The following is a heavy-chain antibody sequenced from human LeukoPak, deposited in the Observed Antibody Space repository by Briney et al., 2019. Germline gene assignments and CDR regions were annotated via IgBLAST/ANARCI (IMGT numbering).Heavy chain of an antibody. V-gene: IGHV3-7*03. J-gene: IGHJ4*02. CDR3: ATGAGCGY. D-gene: IGHD6-19*01. Sequence: GGSLRLSCAASVFRLSRYWMTWVRQAPGKVLEWVANIKQDGSERNYVDSVKGRFTISRDNAKNSLYLQMNTLRDEDTAVYYCATGAGCGYWGQGTLVTVSS. CDR2: IKQDGSER. CDR1: VFRLSRYW.